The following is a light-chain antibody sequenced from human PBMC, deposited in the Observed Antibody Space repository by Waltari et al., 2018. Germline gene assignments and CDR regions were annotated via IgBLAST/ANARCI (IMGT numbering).Light chain of an antibody. CDR1: SSNIGSNT. Sequence: QSVLTQPPSASGTPGQRVTISCSGSSSNIGSNTVNWYQQFPGTAPKFLIYSNNQRPSGVPARFSGSKSGTSASLAISGLQSEDEADYYCATWDDRLDNVVFGGGTKLTVL. J-gene: IGLJ2*01. CDR3: ATWDDRLDNVV. V-gene: IGLV1-44*01. CDR2: SNN.